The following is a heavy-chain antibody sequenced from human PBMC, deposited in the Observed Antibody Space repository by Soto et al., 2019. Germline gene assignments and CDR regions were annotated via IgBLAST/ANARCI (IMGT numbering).Heavy chain of an antibody. CDR2: ISSSSSTI. CDR3: ARDFGWSAFDI. D-gene: IGHD3-16*01. CDR1: GFTFSSYS. V-gene: IGHV3-48*01. Sequence: GGSLRLSCAASGFTFSSYSMNWVRQAPGKGLEWVSYISSSSSTIYYADSVKGRFTISRDNAKNSLYLQMNSLRAEDTAVYYCARDFGWSAFDIWGQGTMVTVSS. J-gene: IGHJ3*02.